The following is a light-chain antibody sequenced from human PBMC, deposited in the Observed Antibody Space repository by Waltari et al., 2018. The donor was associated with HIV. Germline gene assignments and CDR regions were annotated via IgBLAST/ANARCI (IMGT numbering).Light chain of an antibody. J-gene: IGLJ2*01. CDR2: QDV. Sequence: SYDLTQPPSVSVSPGQTAAIPCSGRKLGDTYTSWYQRKAGQAPVLLIYQDVRRPSGISERFSESSAGDTATLAIYGAQAGDEADYFCQAWASDTAVFGGGTTLTVL. V-gene: IGLV3-1*01. CDR1: KLGDTY. CDR3: QAWASDTAV.